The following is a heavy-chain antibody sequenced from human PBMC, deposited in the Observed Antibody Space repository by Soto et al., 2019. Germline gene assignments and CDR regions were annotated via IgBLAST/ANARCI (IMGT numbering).Heavy chain of an antibody. D-gene: IGHD3-16*01. V-gene: IGHV1-69*13. J-gene: IGHJ3*02. CDR1: GGTFSSYA. Sequence: SVKVSCKXSGGTFSSYAISWVRQAPGQGLEWMGGIIPIFGTANYAQKFQGRVTITADESTSTAYMELSSLRSEDTAVYYCAREASKLLVGGRGAFDIWGQGTMVTVSS. CDR2: IIPIFGTA. CDR3: AREASKLLVGGRGAFDI.